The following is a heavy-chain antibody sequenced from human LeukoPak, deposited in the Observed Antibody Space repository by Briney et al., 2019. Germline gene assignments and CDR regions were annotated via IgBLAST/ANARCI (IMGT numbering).Heavy chain of an antibody. D-gene: IGHD3-22*01. CDR2: TYYRSKWYN. Sequence: SQTLSLTCAISGDSVSSNSAAWNWIRQSPSRGLEWLGRTYYRSKWYNDYAVSVKSRITINPDTSKNQFSLQLNSVTPEDTAVYYCARESSITMIVRALHAFDIWGQGTMVTVSS. J-gene: IGHJ3*02. CDR1: GDSVSSNSAA. CDR3: ARESSITMIVRALHAFDI. V-gene: IGHV6-1*01.